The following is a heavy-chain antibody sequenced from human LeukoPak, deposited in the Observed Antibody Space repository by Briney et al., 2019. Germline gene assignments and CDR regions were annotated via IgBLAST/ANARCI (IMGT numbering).Heavy chain of an antibody. J-gene: IGHJ4*02. V-gene: IGHV4-34*01. CDR3: ARESGYYDSSGYRRYYFDY. CDR2: INRSGST. CDR1: GGSFSGYY. Sequence: SETLSLTCAVYGGSFSGYYWSWIRQPPGKGLEWIGGINRSGSTNYNPSLKSRVTISVDTSKNQFSLKLSSVTAADTAVYYCARESGYYDSSGYRRYYFDYWGQGTLVTVSS. D-gene: IGHD3-22*01.